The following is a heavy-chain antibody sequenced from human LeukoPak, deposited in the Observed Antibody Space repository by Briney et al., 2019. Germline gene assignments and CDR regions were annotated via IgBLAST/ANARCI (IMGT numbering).Heavy chain of an antibody. V-gene: IGHV4-30-4*08. CDR1: GGSISSGDYY. J-gene: IGHJ6*03. CDR2: IYYSGST. CDR3: ARYGCSSTSCFYYYYYYMDV. D-gene: IGHD2-2*01. Sequence: PSETLSLTCTVSGGSISSGDYYWSWIRQPPGKGLEWIGYIYYSGSTYYNPSLKSRVTISVDTSKNQFSLKLSSVTAADTAVYYCARYGCSSTSCFYYYYYYMDVWGKGTTVTVSS.